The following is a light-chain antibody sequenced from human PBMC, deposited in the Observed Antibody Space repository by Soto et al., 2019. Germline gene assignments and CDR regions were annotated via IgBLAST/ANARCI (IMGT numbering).Light chain of an antibody. CDR1: QGIGSA. J-gene: IGKJ4*01. CDR2: DAS. V-gene: IGKV1-13*02. Sequence: AIQLTQSPSSLSASIGDRVTITCRARQGIGSALAWYQQTPGKPPKLLIFDASTLKNGVPSRFSGGGSGTDFTLIISILQPEDFASYYCLLFNTYPRAFGGGTKVEIK. CDR3: LLFNTYPRA.